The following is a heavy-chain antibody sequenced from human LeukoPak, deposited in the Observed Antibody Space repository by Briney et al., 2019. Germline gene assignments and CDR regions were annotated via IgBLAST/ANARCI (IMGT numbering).Heavy chain of an antibody. V-gene: IGHV1-46*01. CDR2: INPSGGST. D-gene: IGHD1-26*01. J-gene: IGHJ5*02. Sequence: RASVKVSCKASGYTFTGYYMHWVRQAPGQGLEWMGIINPSGGSTSYAQKFQGRVTMTRDTSTSTVYMELSSLRSEDTAVYYCARERWYSGSLGRNWFDPWGQGTLVTVSS. CDR1: GYTFTGYY. CDR3: ARERWYSGSLGRNWFDP.